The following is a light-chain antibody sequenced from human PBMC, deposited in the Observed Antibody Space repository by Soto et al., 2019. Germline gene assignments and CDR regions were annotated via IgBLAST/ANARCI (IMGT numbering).Light chain of an antibody. CDR1: QSVSSSY. J-gene: IGKJ4*01. CDR3: QQYGSSPLT. CDR2: GAS. V-gene: IGKV3-20*01. Sequence: EVVLTQSLGTLSLSPGEGATLSCRASQSVSSSYLAWYQQKAGQAPRLLIFGASSRASGIPDRFSGSGSGTDFTLTISRLEPEDFAMYYCQQYGSSPLTFGGGTKVEIK.